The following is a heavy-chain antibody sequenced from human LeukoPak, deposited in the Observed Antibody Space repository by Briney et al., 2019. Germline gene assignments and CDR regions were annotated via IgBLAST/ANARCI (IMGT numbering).Heavy chain of an antibody. CDR2: IWYDGSNK. J-gene: IGHJ4*02. D-gene: IGHD4-23*01. V-gene: IGHV3-33*01. CDR1: GFTFSSYG. Sequence: PGGSLRLSCAASGFTFSSYGMHWVRQAPGKGLEWVAVIWYDGSNKYYADSVKGRFTISRDNSKNTLYLQMNSLRAEDTAVYYCARDLVARRSQTTVVPHYWGQGTLVTVSS. CDR3: ARDLVARRSQTTVVPHY.